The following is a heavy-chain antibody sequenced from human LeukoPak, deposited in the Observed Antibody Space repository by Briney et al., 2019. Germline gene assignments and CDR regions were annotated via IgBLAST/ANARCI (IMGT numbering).Heavy chain of an antibody. CDR1: GFIFSTYW. J-gene: IGHJ4*02. V-gene: IGHV3-7*01. Sequence: GGSLRLSCAASGFIFSTYWMNWVRQAPGKGLEWVASINQYGGEEYYVDSVKGRFTISRDNAKNSLYVEMNSLRGEDTAVYYCARAQRPDYYDSSGCTVDYWGQGTLVTVSS. CDR3: ARAQRPDYYDSSGCTVDY. D-gene: IGHD3-22*01. CDR2: INQYGGEE.